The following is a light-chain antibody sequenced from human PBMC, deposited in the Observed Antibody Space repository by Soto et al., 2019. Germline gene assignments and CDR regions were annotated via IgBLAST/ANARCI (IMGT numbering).Light chain of an antibody. Sequence: IMMTQYPATLSVSPGERVTLSCRTSHSVNSHVAWYQQKPGQAPRLLLYGASTRATGIPVRFSGSGFGTEFTLTISSLQSEDFAVYYCQQYKNWPLFGQGTRLEIK. CDR3: QQYKNWPL. J-gene: IGKJ5*01. V-gene: IGKV3-15*01. CDR1: HSVNSH. CDR2: GAS.